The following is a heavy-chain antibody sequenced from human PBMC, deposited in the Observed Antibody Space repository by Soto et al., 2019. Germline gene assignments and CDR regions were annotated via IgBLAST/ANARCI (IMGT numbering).Heavy chain of an antibody. J-gene: IGHJ4*02. CDR3: ARDRAHSNGYYGFYFDY. Sequence: HLVQSGAEVKKPGASVKVSCEASGYSFNSYGITWMRQAPGQGLEWMGWISAHNGNTNYAQRFQDRVTMTTDTSTSTAYMELRSLRSDDTAMYYCARDRAHSNGYYGFYFDYWGQGSLVTVSS. D-gene: IGHD3-22*01. CDR1: GYSFNSYG. CDR2: ISAHNGNT. V-gene: IGHV1-18*01.